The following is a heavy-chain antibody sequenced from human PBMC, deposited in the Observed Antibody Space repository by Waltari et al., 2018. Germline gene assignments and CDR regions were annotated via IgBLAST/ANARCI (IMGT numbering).Heavy chain of an antibody. CDR3: ARATATGATPGY. D-gene: IGHD1-26*01. CDR2: IYRGGST. J-gene: IGHJ4*02. Sequence: EVQLVESGGGLVHPGGSLRLTCAASGLTVSNNYLTWVRQAPGKGLEWVSTIYRGGSTYYADSVKGRFTISRDNSKNTVYLQMNSLETEDTAVYYCARATATGATPGYWGQGTLVTVSS. V-gene: IGHV3-66*02. CDR1: GLTVSNNY.